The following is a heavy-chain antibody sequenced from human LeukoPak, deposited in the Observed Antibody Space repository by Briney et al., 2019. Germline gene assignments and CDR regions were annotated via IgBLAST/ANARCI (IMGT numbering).Heavy chain of an antibody. CDR1: GFTFSSSW. CDR3: TKGPPGDY. Sequence: GGSLRLSCATSGFTFSSSWMSWVRQAPGKGLECVANIKEDGREKYYVDSVKGRFTISRDNAKNSLYLQMSSLRAEDTAVYFCTKGPPGDYWGQGTLVTVSS. V-gene: IGHV3-7*01. D-gene: IGHD3-10*01. CDR2: IKEDGREK. J-gene: IGHJ4*02.